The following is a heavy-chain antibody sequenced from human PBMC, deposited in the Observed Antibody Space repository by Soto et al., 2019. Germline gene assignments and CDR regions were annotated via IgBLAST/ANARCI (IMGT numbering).Heavy chain of an antibody. J-gene: IGHJ4*02. CDR2: IYYSGST. Sequence: SETLSLTCTVSGGSISSSSYYWGWIRQPPGKGLEWIGSIYYSGSTYYNPSLKSRVTISVDTSKNQFSLKLSSVTAADTAVYYCARGWNDFDYWGQGTLVTVSS. D-gene: IGHD1-1*01. CDR1: GGSISSSSYY. V-gene: IGHV4-39*01. CDR3: ARGWNDFDY.